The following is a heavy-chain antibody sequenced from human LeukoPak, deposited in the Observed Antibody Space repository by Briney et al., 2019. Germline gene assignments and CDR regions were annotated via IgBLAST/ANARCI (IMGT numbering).Heavy chain of an antibody. CDR3: AKTPGDCTGGTCYSFDY. V-gene: IGHV3-23*01. CDR2: ISGSGDNT. CDR1: GFTFSSYA. J-gene: IGHJ4*02. D-gene: IGHD2-15*01. Sequence: GGSLRLSCAASGFTFSSYAMSWVRQAPGKGLEWVSSISGSGDNTYYADSVKGRFTVSRDNSKNTLYLQMNSLRAEDTAVYYCAKTPGDCTGGTCYSFDYWGQGSLVTVSS.